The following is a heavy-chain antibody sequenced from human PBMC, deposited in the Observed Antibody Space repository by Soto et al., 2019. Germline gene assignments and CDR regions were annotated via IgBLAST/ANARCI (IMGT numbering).Heavy chain of an antibody. D-gene: IGHD3-16*01. CDR3: ARVRKDRHGYSLGGWYFDY. J-gene: IGHJ4*02. CDR2: IIPIFGTA. Sequence: SVKVSCKASGGTFSSYAISWVRQAPGQGLEWMGGIIPIFGTANYAQKFQGRVTITADESTSTAYMELSSLRSEDTAVYYCARVRKDRHGYSLGGWYFDYWGQGTLVTVSS. CDR1: GGTFSSYA. V-gene: IGHV1-69*13.